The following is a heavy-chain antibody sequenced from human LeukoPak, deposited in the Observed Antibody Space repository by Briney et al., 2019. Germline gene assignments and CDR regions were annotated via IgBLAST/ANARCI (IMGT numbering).Heavy chain of an antibody. J-gene: IGHJ5*02. Sequence: PSETLSLTCAVYGGSFSGYYWSWIRQPPGKGLEWIGEINHSGSTNYNPSLKSRVTISVDTSKNQFSLKLSSVTAADTAVYYCARHVSSWSMYNWFDPWGQGTLVTVSS. CDR2: INHSGST. CDR1: GGSFSGYY. CDR3: ARHVSSWSMYNWFDP. D-gene: IGHD6-13*01. V-gene: IGHV4-34*01.